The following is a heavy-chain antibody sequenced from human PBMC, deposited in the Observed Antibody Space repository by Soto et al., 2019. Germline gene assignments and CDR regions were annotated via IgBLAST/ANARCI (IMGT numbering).Heavy chain of an antibody. J-gene: IGHJ4*02. V-gene: IGHV4-34*01. CDR1: GGSFSGYY. D-gene: IGHD3-3*01. Sequence: SETLSLTCAVYGGSFSGYYWSWIRQPPGKGLEWIGEINHSGSTNYNPSLKSRVTISVDTSKNQFSLKLSSVTAADTAVYYCARSTYDFWSGYYDYWDQGTLVTVSS. CDR3: ARSTYDFWSGYYDY. CDR2: INHSGST.